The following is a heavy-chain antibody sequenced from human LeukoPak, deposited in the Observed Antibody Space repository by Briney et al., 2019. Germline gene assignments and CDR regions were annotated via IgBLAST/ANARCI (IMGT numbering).Heavy chain of an antibody. CDR3: ARESGAYYDFWSGYYIPDY. J-gene: IGHJ4*02. CDR2: LYYSGYT. Sequence: PSETLSLTCTVSGGSISSNSFYWGWIRQPPGKGLEWIGSLYYSGYTYYNPSLKSRVTISVDTSKNQFSLKLSSVTAADTAVYYCARESGAYYDFWSGYYIPDYWGQGTLVTVSS. D-gene: IGHD3-3*01. V-gene: IGHV4-39*07. CDR1: GGSISSNSFY.